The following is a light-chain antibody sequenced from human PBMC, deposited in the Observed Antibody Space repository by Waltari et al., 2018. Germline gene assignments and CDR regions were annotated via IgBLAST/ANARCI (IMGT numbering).Light chain of an antibody. CDR1: QSISYS. Sequence: EIQMAQSPSTLSASVGDRVTITCRASQSISYSLAWYQQKPGKAPKLLIYKASTLEGGVPSRFSGSGSGTEFTLTITSLQPDDFATYYCQQYNRYSSFGQGTRLEI. J-gene: IGKJ5*01. CDR2: KAS. CDR3: QQYNRYSS. V-gene: IGKV1-5*03.